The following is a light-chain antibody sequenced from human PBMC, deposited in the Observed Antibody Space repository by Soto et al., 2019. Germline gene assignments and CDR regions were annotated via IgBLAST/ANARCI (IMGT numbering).Light chain of an antibody. CDR2: DAS. J-gene: IGKJ1*01. CDR1: QSISHF. Sequence: DIQMTQAPSTLSESVGDRVTITCRASQSISHFLAWYQQKPGKVPKLLIYDASNLETGVPSRFSGSGSGTEFTLTISSLQPDDFATYYCQHYNSYSEAFGQGTKAAIK. CDR3: QHYNSYSEA. V-gene: IGKV1-5*01.